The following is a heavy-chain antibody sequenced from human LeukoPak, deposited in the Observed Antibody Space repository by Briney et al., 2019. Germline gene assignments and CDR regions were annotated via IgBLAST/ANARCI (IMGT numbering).Heavy chain of an antibody. D-gene: IGHD1/OR15-1a*01. Sequence: GGSLRLSCAASGFTFSSYSMNWVRQAPGKGLEWVSYISSSSSTIYYADSVKGRFTISRDNAKNSLYLQMNSPRADDTAVYYCARDNKGPAFWGQGTPVTVSS. CDR2: ISSSSSTI. CDR3: ARDNKGPAF. V-gene: IGHV3-48*01. CDR1: GFTFSSYS. J-gene: IGHJ4*02.